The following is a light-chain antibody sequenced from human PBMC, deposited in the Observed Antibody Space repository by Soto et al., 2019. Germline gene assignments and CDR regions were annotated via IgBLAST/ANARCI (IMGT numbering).Light chain of an antibody. CDR2: GAS. V-gene: IGKV3-15*01. Sequence: EIVMTQSPATLSVSPGERATLSYRASQSISSDLAWYQQKPGQAPRLLIYGASTRATDIPARISGSGSGTDSTLTISSLQSEDFAVYYCQNYNNAPPDGTFGGGTKVEIK. J-gene: IGKJ4*01. CDR3: QNYNNAPPDGT. CDR1: QSISSD.